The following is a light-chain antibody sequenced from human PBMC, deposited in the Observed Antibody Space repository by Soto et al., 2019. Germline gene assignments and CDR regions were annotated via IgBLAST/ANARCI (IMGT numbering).Light chain of an antibody. CDR2: EVS. Sequence: QPASASGSPGQSITISCTGTSSDVGGYNYVSWYQQHPGKAPKLMIYEVSNRPSGVSFRFSASKSGNTASLTISGLQAEDEADYYCSSYTSSSIYVFGTGTKVTVL. CDR3: SSYTSSSIYV. J-gene: IGLJ1*01. CDR1: SSDVGGYNY. V-gene: IGLV2-14*01.